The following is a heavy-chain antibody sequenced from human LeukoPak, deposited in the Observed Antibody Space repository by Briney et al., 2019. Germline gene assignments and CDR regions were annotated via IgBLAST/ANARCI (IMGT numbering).Heavy chain of an antibody. CDR1: GFTFSSYA. D-gene: IGHD5-12*01. CDR3: AKDWRGYSGYDPHY. CDR2: ISGSGGST. V-gene: IGHV3-23*01. J-gene: IGHJ4*02. Sequence: GGSLRLSCAASGFTFSSYAMSWVRQAPGKGLEWVSAISGSGGSTYYADSVKGRFTISRDNSKNTLYLQMNSLRAEDTAVYYCAKDWRGYSGYDPHYWGQGTLVTVSS.